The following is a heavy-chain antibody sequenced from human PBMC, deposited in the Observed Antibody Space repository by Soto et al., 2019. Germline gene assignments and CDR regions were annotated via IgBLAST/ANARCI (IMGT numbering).Heavy chain of an antibody. Sequence: GGSLRLSCAASGFTFDDYAMHWVRQAPGKGLEWVSGISWNSGSIGYADSVKGRFTISRDNAKNSLYLQMNSLRAEDTALYYCAKSSRGQLHDAFDIWGQGTMVTVSS. V-gene: IGHV3-9*01. J-gene: IGHJ3*02. CDR3: AKSSRGQLHDAFDI. CDR1: GFTFDDYA. D-gene: IGHD6-19*01. CDR2: ISWNSGSI.